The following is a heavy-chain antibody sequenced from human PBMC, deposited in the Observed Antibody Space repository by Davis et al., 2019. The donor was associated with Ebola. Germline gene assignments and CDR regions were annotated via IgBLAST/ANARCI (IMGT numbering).Heavy chain of an antibody. CDR2: IRIEGGTT. CDR1: KFTFSRYA. Sequence: GGSLRLSCSASKFTFSRYAMHWVRQAPGRGLEFVSGIRIEGGTTDYADSVEGRFIISRDNSKNTLYLQMSSLRGEDTAVYYCVQDTEAEDIWGQGTLVTVSS. CDR3: VQDTEAEDI. V-gene: IGHV3-64D*08. J-gene: IGHJ3*02.